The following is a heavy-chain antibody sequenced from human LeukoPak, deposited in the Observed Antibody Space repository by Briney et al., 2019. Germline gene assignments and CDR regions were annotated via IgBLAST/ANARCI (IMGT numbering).Heavy chain of an antibody. V-gene: IGHV1-2*02. CDR3: AREAITMIVVVTASSYYYYGMDV. CDR1: GHTFTGYY. J-gene: IGHJ6*02. CDR2: INPNSGGT. Sequence: ASVKVSCKASGHTFTGYYMHWVRQAPGQGLEWMGWINPNSGGTNYAQKFQGRVTITADKSTSTAYMELSSLRSEDTAVYYCAREAITMIVVVTASSYYYYGMDVWGQGTTVTVSS. D-gene: IGHD3-22*01.